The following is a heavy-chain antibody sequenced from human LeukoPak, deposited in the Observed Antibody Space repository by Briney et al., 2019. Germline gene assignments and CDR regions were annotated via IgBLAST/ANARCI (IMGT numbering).Heavy chain of an antibody. CDR2: MNPNSGNT. CDR1: GYTFKNYD. V-gene: IGHV1-8*02. Sequence: ASVKVSCKASGYTFKNYDINWVRQATGQGLEWMGWMNPNSGNTGFAQKFQDRVSMTRDTSINTACMELTSLRSGDTAVYYCARATPGGLHGYSFDYWGQGTVVTVYS. J-gene: IGHJ4*02. D-gene: IGHD5-24*01. CDR3: ARATPGGLHGYSFDY.